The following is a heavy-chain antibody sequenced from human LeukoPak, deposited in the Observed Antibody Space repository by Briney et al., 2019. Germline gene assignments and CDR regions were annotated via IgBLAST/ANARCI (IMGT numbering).Heavy chain of an antibody. D-gene: IGHD3-10*01. CDR3: ARRESGSHAFHI. CDR2: IYSSGST. CDR1: GGSISNYD. Sequence: SETLSLTCTVSGGSISNYDWSWIWQPVGKGLEWIGRIYSSGSTDYNPSLKSRVTMSIDTSKNQFSLKLASVTAADTAVYYCARRESGSHAFHIWGQGTMVTVSS. V-gene: IGHV4-4*07. J-gene: IGHJ3*02.